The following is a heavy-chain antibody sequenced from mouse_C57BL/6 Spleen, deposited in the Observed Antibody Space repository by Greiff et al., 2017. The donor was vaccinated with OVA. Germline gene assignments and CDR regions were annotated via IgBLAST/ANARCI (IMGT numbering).Heavy chain of an antibody. CDR3: AILNWDGFDY. Sequence: EVQLVESGGGLVKPGGSLKLSCAASGFTFSSYAMSWVRQTPEKRLEWVATISDGGSYTYYPDNVKGRFTISRDNAKNNLYLQMSHLKSEDTAMYYCAILNWDGFDYWGQGTTLTVSS. CDR2: ISDGGSYT. D-gene: IGHD4-1*02. J-gene: IGHJ2*01. CDR1: GFTFSSYA. V-gene: IGHV5-4*01.